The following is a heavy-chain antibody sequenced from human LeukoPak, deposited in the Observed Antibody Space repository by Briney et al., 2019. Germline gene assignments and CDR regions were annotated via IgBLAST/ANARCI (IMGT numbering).Heavy chain of an antibody. CDR3: ARDLAVGAIGGGAY. V-gene: IGHV1-46*01. D-gene: IGHD1-26*01. CDR2: INPNGGST. J-gene: IGHJ4*02. Sequence: ASVKVSCKASGYTFTSYYMHWVRQAPGQGLEWMGIINPNGGSTSYAQKFQGRVTMNRDTSTRTVYMELSSLRSEDTGVYYCARDLAVGAIGGGAYWGQGTLVTVSS. CDR1: GYTFTSYY.